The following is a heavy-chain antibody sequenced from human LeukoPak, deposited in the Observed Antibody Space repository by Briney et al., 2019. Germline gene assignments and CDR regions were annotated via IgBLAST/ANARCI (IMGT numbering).Heavy chain of an antibody. D-gene: IGHD3-22*01. CDR2: ISYDGSNK. Sequence: PGGSVRLSCAASGFTFSSYGMQWVRQAPGKGLEWVAVISYDGSNKYYADSVKGRFTISRDNSKNTLYLKVNSLRAEDTAVYYCAKRYYYDISDYLLAEGLFDYWGQGTLGTVSS. V-gene: IGHV3-30*18. CDR1: GFTFSSYG. CDR3: AKRYYYDISDYLLAEGLFDY. J-gene: IGHJ4*02.